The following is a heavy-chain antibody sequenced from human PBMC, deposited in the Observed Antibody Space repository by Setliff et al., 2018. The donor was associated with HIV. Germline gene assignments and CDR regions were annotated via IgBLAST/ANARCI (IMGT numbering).Heavy chain of an antibody. CDR1: GGSFSGYY. CDR2: IHHSGST. Sequence: SESLSLTCAVYGGSFSGYYWSWIRQPPGKGLEWIGEIHHSGSTNYNPSLKSRVTISVDTSKNQFSLKLSSVTAADTAVYYCARTASALHWFDPWGQGTLVTVSS. CDR3: ARTASALHWFDP. D-gene: IGHD5-18*01. V-gene: IGHV4-34*01. J-gene: IGHJ5*02.